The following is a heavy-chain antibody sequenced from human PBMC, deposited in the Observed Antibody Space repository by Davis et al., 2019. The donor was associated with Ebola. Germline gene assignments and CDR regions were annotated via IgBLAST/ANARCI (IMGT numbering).Heavy chain of an antibody. J-gene: IGHJ6*03. CDR2: ISYDGSNK. CDR3: ARGRESSSWTTYYYYYYMDV. V-gene: IGHV3-30-3*01. D-gene: IGHD6-13*01. CDR1: GFTFSSYA. Sequence: PGGSLRLSCAASGFTFSSYAMHWVRQAPGKGLEWVAVISYDGSNKYYADSVKGRFTISRDNSKNTLYLQMNSLRAEDTAVYYCARGRESSSWTTYYYYYYMDVWGKGTTVTVSS.